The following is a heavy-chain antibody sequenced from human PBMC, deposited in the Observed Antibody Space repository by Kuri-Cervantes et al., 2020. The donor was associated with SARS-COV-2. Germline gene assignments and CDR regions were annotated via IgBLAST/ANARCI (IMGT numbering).Heavy chain of an antibody. CDR1: GFTFSSYA. D-gene: IGHD4-17*01. J-gene: IGHJ1*01. CDR3: ARVGRGYGDYEPEYFQH. Sequence: GESLKISCAASGFTFSSYAMHWVRQAPGKGLEWVAVISYDGSNKYYADSVKGRFTISRDNSKNTLYLQMNSLRAEDTAVYYCARVGRGYGDYEPEYFQHWGQGTLVTVSS. V-gene: IGHV3-30-3*01. CDR2: ISYDGSNK.